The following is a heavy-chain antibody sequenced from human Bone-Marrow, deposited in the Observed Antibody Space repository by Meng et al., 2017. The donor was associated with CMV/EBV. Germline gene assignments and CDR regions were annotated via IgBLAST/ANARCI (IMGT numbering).Heavy chain of an antibody. Sequence: GGSLRLSCAASGFTFSTYTMNWVRQAPGKGLEWVSAISSSSGYIYYADSVKGRFTISRENAYNSLYLQMNSLRAEDTAVYYCARDSRIVVVPAASGMDAWGQGTTVTVSS. CDR1: GFTFSTYT. CDR2: ISSSSGYI. V-gene: IGHV3-21*01. CDR3: ARDSRIVVVPAASGMDA. D-gene: IGHD2-2*01. J-gene: IGHJ6*02.